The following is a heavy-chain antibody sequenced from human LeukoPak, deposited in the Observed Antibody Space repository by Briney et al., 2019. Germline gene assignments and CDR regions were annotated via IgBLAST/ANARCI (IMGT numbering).Heavy chain of an antibody. Sequence: GGSLRLSCAVSGFSVSGYWMTWVRQAPGKGLEWVANIKQDGSEKNYVDSVKGRFTISRDNAENSLFLQMNSLRVEDTAVYYCAREWQGEIAAAGTRIEVDYWGQGTLVAVSS. CDR3: AREWQGEIAAAGTRIEVDY. J-gene: IGHJ4*02. CDR1: GFSVSGYW. V-gene: IGHV3-7*01. D-gene: IGHD6-13*01. CDR2: IKQDGSEK.